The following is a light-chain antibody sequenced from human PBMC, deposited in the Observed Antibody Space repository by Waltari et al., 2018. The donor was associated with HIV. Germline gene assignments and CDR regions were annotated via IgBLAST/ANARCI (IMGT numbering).Light chain of an antibody. J-gene: IGKJ2*01. CDR3: QQYNSDFYT. V-gene: IGKV1-5*03. Sequence: IQMTQSPSILSASVGDRITITCRASQNVDSWLAWYQQRPGRAPKLLIYKASTLEHGVPARFTGSGFGTNFTLTINSLHPDDFATYYCQQYNSDFYTFGLGTRLDLK. CDR2: KAS. CDR1: QNVDSW.